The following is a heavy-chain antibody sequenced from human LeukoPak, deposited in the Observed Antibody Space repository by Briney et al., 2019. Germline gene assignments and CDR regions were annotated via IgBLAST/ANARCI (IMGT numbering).Heavy chain of an antibody. V-gene: IGHV1-2*02. D-gene: IGHD6-6*01. CDR1: GYTFTGYY. CDR2: INPNSGGT. CDR3: AYLRSSSSSADAFDI. Sequence: ASVKVSCKASGYTFTGYYMYWVRQAPGQGLEWMGWINPNSGGTNYAQKFQGRVTMTRDTSISTAYMELSRLRSDDTAVYYCAYLRSSSSSADAFDIWGQGTMVTVSS. J-gene: IGHJ3*02.